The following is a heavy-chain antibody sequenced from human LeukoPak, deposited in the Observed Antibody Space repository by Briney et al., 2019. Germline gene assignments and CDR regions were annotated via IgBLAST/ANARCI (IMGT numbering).Heavy chain of an antibody. V-gene: IGHV4-4*07. Sequence: PSETLSLTCTVSGGSISNYYWSWIRQPAGKGLEWIGRINTSGSTDYNPSPKSRVTMSVDTSKNQFSLKLSSLTAADTAVYYCARRRGTTMVTRFDYWGQGTLVTVSS. CDR2: INTSGST. CDR3: ARRRGTTMVTRFDY. J-gene: IGHJ4*02. CDR1: GGSISNYY. D-gene: IGHD5-18*01.